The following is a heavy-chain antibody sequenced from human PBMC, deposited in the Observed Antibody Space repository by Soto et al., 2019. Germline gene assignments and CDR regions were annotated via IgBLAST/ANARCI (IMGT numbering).Heavy chain of an antibody. CDR1: CGSITTGGYY. CDR3: ARTKCSGGSCYSWSLDY. Sequence: PSENLSLTCTVSCGSITTGGYYWSWIRQLPGKGLEWIGHRYYSESTYYNPSLKSRVSISLDTSKNQFSLKLSFVTAADTAMYYCARTKCSGGSCYSWSLDYWGQGTPVTVSS. CDR2: RYYSEST. D-gene: IGHD2-15*01. J-gene: IGHJ4*02. V-gene: IGHV4-31*03.